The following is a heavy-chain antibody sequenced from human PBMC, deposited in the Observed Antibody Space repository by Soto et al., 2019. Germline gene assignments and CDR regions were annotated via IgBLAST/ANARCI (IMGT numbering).Heavy chain of an antibody. CDR3: ARGGDGYDLTD. J-gene: IGHJ4*02. CDR1: GYSFSNSD. V-gene: IGHV1-18*01. CDR2: ISTYNGNT. D-gene: IGHD5-12*01. Sequence: QVQLVQSGSEVKKPGASVKVSCRSSGYSFSNSDITWVRQAPGQGLEWMGWISTYNGNTYSAQKLQGRVTMTTDASRSTAYMELGSLRTEDTAIYDCARGGDGYDLTDWGQGTLVTVSS.